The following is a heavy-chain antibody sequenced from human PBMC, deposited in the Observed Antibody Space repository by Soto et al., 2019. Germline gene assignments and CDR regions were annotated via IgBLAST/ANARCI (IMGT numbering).Heavy chain of an antibody. CDR1: GFTFSSYW. J-gene: IGHJ5*02. CDR2: INSDGRST. D-gene: IGHD5-12*01. CDR3: ARRRGYSGSGLNWFDP. Sequence: EVQLVESGGGLVQPGGSLRLSCAASGFTFSSYWMHWVRQAPGKGLVWVSRINSDGRSTSYADSVKGRFTISRDNAKNTLYLQMNSLRAEDTAVYYCARRRGYSGSGLNWFDPWGQGTLVTVSS. V-gene: IGHV3-74*01.